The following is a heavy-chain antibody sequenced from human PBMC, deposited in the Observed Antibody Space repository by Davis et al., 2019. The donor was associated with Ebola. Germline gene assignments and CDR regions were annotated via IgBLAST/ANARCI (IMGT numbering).Heavy chain of an antibody. J-gene: IGHJ4*02. Sequence: GGSLRLSCAASGFTFSSYSMNWVRQAPGKGLEWVSYISSSSSTIYYADSVKGRFTISRDNAKNSLYLQMNSLRDEDTARYYCAKVKYYSTWRGGFDSWGQGTLVTVSS. CDR1: GFTFSSYS. V-gene: IGHV3-48*02. CDR3: AKVKYYSTWRGGFDS. CDR2: ISSSSSTI. D-gene: IGHD6-13*01.